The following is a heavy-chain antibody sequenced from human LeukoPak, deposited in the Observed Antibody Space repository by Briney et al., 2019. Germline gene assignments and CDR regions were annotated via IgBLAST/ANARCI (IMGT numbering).Heavy chain of an antibody. CDR3: ARRTPYNWFDP. V-gene: IGHV4-34*01. CDR1: GGSFSGYY. J-gene: IGHJ5*02. Sequence: NTSETLSLTCAVYGGSFSGYYWSWIRQPPGKGLEWIGEINHSGSTNYNPSLKSRVTISVDTSKNQFSLKLSSVTAADTAVYYCARRTPYNWFDPWGQGILVTVSS. D-gene: IGHD1-14*01. CDR2: INHSGST.